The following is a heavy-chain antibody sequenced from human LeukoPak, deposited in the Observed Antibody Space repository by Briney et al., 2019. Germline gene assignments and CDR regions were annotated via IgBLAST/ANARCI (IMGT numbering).Heavy chain of an antibody. J-gene: IGHJ1*01. CDR1: GYSFTRYW. CDR3: ARHPRYCSSTSCYRGYFQH. CDR2: IYPGDSDT. Sequence: GESLKISCKGSGYSFTRYWIGWVRQMPGKGLEWMGIIYPGDSDTRYSPSFQGQVTISADKSISTAYLQWSSLKASDTAMYYCARHPRYCSSTSCYRGYFQHWGQGTLVTVSS. V-gene: IGHV5-51*01. D-gene: IGHD2-2*01.